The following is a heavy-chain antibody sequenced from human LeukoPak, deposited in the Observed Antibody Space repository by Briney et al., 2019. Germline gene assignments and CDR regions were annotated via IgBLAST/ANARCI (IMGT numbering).Heavy chain of an antibody. Sequence: SETLSPTCTVSGGSISSYYWSWIRQPAGKGLEWIGRIYTSGSTNYNPSLKSRVTMSVDTSKNQFSLKLSSVTAADTAVYYCARDLPYYYGSGSTQDYYYMDVWGKGTTVSVSS. D-gene: IGHD3-10*01. CDR1: GGSISSYY. J-gene: IGHJ6*03. CDR3: ARDLPYYYGSGSTQDYYYMDV. V-gene: IGHV4-4*07. CDR2: IYTSGST.